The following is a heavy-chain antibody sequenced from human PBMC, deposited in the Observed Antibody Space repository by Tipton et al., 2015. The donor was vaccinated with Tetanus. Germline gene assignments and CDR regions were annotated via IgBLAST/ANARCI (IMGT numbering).Heavy chain of an antibody. CDR3: TRVRYSSGWYPSDY. CDR2: IDSDGSSP. Sequence: SLRLSCAASGFTLSNYWMHWVRQAPGRGLVWVSRIDSDGSSPRYADSVKGRFTISRDNAKNTLYLQMNSLKAEDSAVYYCTRVRYSSGWYPSDYWGQGTLVTVSS. V-gene: IGHV3-74*01. J-gene: IGHJ4*02. CDR1: GFTLSNYW. D-gene: IGHD6-19*01.